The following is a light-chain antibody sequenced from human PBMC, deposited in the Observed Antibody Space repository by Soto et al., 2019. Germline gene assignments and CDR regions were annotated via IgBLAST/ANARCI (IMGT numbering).Light chain of an antibody. J-gene: IGKJ5*01. V-gene: IGKV3-11*01. CDR1: ERISHS. CDR3: QLSQQRSSWPPIA. CDR2: YXS. Sequence: IVFTQSPTTPSLSPRIRFTLPCRANERISHSLAWYQQKPGQANRILIYYXSFRATGIPERFSGSGSGTDFTLSISSLEPEDFAVYYCQLSQQRSSWPPIAFGQGTRLEIK.